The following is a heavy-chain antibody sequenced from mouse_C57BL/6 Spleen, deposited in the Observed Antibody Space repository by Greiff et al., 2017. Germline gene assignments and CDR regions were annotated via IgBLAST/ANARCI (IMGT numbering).Heavy chain of an antibody. D-gene: IGHD1-1*01. CDR3: ARNYGRGDYAMDD. J-gene: IGHJ4*01. CDR2: IYPGSGST. V-gene: IGHV1-55*01. CDR1: GYTFTSYW. Sequence: QVQLKQPGAELVKPGASVKMSCKASGYTFTSYWITWVKQRPGQGLEWIGDIYPGSGSTNYNEKFKSKATLTVDTSSSTAYMQLSSLTSEYSAVYYCARNYGRGDYAMDDWGQGTSVTVSS.